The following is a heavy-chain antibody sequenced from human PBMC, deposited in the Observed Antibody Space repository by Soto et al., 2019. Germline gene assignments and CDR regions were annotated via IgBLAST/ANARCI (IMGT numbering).Heavy chain of an antibody. Sequence: QVQLVQSGAEVKKPGASVKVSCKASGYTFTSYYMHWVRLAPGQGLEWMGIINPDGGGTSYAQQFQGRVIMTRDTSTSTVYMETSSLRSEDTAVSYCAVGGNFLSMDVWGQGTTVTVSS. CDR3: AVGGNFLSMDV. V-gene: IGHV1-46*01. J-gene: IGHJ6*02. CDR2: INPDGGGT. D-gene: IGHD4-4*01. CDR1: GYTFTSYY.